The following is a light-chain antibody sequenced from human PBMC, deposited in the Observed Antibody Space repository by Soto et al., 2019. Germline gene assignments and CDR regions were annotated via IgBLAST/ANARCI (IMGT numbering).Light chain of an antibody. CDR1: SSDVGGYNY. V-gene: IGLV2-8*01. CDR3: CSYAGNDNFYV. CDR2: EFS. J-gene: IGLJ1*01. Sequence: ALTQPPSASGSPGQSVTISCTGTSSDVGGYNYVSWYQQHPGKAPKLMIYEFSRRPSGVPDRFSGSRSANTAFLTVSGLQAEDEADYYCCSYAGNDNFYVFGTGTKVTVL.